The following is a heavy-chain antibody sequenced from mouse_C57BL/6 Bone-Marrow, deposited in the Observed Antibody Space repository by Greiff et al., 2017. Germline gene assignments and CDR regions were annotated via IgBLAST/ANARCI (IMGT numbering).Heavy chain of an antibody. D-gene: IGHD1-1*01. Sequence: EVQLQQSGTVLARPGASVKMSCKTSGYTFTSYWMHWVQQRPGQGLEWIGAIYPGNSDTSYNQKFKGKAKLTAVTSASTAYMELSSLTNEDSAVYYCTRSEYYGAWFAYWGQGTLVTVSA. V-gene: IGHV1-5*01. J-gene: IGHJ3*01. CDR1: GYTFTSYW. CDR3: TRSEYYGAWFAY. CDR2: IYPGNSDT.